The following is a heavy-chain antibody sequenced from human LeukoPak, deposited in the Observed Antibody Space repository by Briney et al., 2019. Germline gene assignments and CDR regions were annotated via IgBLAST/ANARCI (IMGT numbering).Heavy chain of an antibody. CDR3: AKAPNWVIDY. V-gene: IGHV1-24*01. CDR2: FDPEDGET. CDR1: GGTFSSYA. Sequence: ASVKVSCKASGGTFSSYAISWVRQAPGQGLEWMGGFDPEDGETIYAQKFQGRVTMTDDTSTGTAYMELSGLRSEDTAMYYCAKAPNWVIDYWGQGTLVTVSS. J-gene: IGHJ4*02. D-gene: IGHD7-27*01.